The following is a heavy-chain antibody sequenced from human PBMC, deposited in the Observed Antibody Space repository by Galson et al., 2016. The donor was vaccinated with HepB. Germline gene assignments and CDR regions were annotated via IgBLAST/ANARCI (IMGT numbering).Heavy chain of an antibody. D-gene: IGHD3-22*01. V-gene: IGHV3-30*19. J-gene: IGHJ4*02. CDR1: GFSVNSYG. CDR3: AAHSSGWKWFEF. CDR2: MSYDGSVK. Sequence: SLRLSCAVSGFSVNSYGVHWVRQSPDKRLEWIAVMSYDGSVKRYADSVKGRFTISRDNSRNTLYLQMNRLRVEDTAIYYCAAHSSGWKWFEFWGQGTLVTVSS.